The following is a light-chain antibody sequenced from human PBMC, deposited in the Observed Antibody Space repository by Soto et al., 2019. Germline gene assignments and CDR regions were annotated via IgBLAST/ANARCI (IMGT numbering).Light chain of an antibody. J-gene: IGLJ3*02. CDR1: SSNIGAGYD. CDR3: QSYDNNLTGGV. Sequence: QSVLTQPPSVSGAPGQRVTISCTGSSSNIGAGYDVHWYQQLPGTAPRLLIYDNNNRPSGVPDRFSGSKSDTSASLAITGLQAEDEADYYCQSYDNNLTGGVFGGGTKLTVL. V-gene: IGLV1-40*01. CDR2: DNN.